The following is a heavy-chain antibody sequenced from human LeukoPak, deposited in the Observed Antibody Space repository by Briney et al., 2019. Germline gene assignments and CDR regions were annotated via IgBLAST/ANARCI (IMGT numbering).Heavy chain of an antibody. CDR1: GGTFSSYA. V-gene: IGHV1-69*01. Sequence: SVKVSCKASGGTFSSYAISWVRQAPGQGLEWAGGIIPIFGTANYAQKVQGRVTITADESTSTAYMELSSLRSEDTAVYYCARDGNATYYYGSGSYYNLPTLDYWGQGTLVTVSS. J-gene: IGHJ4*02. CDR2: IIPIFGTA. CDR3: ARDGNATYYYGSGSYYNLPTLDY. D-gene: IGHD3-10*01.